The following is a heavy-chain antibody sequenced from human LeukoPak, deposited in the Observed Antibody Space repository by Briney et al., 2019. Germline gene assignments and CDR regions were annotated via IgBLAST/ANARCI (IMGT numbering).Heavy chain of an antibody. J-gene: IGHJ3*02. D-gene: IGHD1-26*01. CDR2: IYYSGST. Sequence: KPSETLSLTCTVSGGSISSYYWSWIRQPPGKGLEWIGYIYYSGSTNYNPSLKSRVTISVDTSKNQFSLKLSSVTAADTAVYYCARDLVGAKTAFDIWGQGTMVTVSS. V-gene: IGHV4-59*01. CDR1: GGSISSYY. CDR3: ARDLVGAKTAFDI.